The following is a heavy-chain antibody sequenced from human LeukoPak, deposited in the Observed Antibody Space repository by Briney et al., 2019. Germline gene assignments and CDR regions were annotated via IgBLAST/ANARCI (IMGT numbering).Heavy chain of an antibody. CDR3: AGGGREWELLTDFGY. CDR2: ISYDGSNE. V-gene: IGHV3-30*04. J-gene: IGHJ4*02. Sequence: TWGSLRLSCAASGCTFSSYAMHWVRQAPGKGLEWVAVISYDGSNEYYDDSVSGRFTISRDNSKNTLFLQMNSLGAEDTALYYGAGGGREWELLTDFGYWGQGTLVTVSS. CDR1: GCTFSSYA. D-gene: IGHD1-26*01.